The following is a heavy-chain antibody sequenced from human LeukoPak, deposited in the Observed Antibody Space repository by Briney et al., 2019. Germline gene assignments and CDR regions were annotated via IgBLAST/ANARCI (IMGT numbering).Heavy chain of an antibody. CDR3: ARMCCTGGGGCSIRMGASHI. CDR2: ISTTSRYI. CDR1: GFTFSTYD. Sequence: PGGSLRLSCAASGFTFSTYDMNWVRQAPGKGLEWVSSISTTSRYIYYADSVRGRFTISRDNARNSLYLQMNSLRAEDTALYYCARMCCTGGGGCSIRMGASHIWGQGTMVTVSS. V-gene: IGHV3-21*01. D-gene: IGHD2-8*02. J-gene: IGHJ3*02.